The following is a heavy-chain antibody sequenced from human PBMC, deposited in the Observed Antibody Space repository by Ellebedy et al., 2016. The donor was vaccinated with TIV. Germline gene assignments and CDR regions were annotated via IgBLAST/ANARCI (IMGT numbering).Heavy chain of an antibody. D-gene: IGHD1-26*01. CDR1: GFTFSSYG. J-gene: IGHJ4*02. V-gene: IGHV3-30*18. CDR2: ISYDGSNK. Sequence: GGSLRLSXAASGFTFSSYGIHWVRQAPGKGLEWVALISYDGSNKYYADSVKGRFTISRDNSKNTLYLQMNSLRAEDTAVYYCAKDGGSQLDYWGQGTLVTVSS. CDR3: AKDGGSQLDY.